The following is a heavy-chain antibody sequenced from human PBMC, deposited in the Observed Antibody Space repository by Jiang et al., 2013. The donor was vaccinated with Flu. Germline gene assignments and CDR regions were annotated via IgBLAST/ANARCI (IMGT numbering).Heavy chain of an antibody. D-gene: IGHD4-17*01. V-gene: IGHV1-69*04. CDR1: GGTFSSYT. J-gene: IGHJ5*02. CDR3: ARDRATVTTPSLPEYNWFDP. Sequence: GAEVKKPGSSVKVSCKASGGTFSSYTISWVRQAPGQGLEWMGRIIPILGIANYAQKFQGRVTITADKSTSTAYMELSSLRSEDTAVYYCARDRATVTTPSLPEYNWFDPWGQGTLVTVSS. CDR2: IIPILGIA.